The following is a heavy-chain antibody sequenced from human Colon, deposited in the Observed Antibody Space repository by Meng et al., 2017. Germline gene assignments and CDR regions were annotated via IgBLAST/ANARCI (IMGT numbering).Heavy chain of an antibody. CDR3: ARERLSSGWYGGRWFDP. D-gene: IGHD6-19*01. Sequence: QVQLHQVGAGLLDASETLSLTCAVFGGSFRGYYWSWIRQPPGKGLEWIGEINHSGSTNYNPSLKSRVTISVDTSKNQFSLKLSSVTAADTAVYYCARERLSSGWYGGRWFDPWGQGTLVTVSS. CDR1: GGSFRGYY. V-gene: IGHV4-34*01. CDR2: INHSGST. J-gene: IGHJ5*02.